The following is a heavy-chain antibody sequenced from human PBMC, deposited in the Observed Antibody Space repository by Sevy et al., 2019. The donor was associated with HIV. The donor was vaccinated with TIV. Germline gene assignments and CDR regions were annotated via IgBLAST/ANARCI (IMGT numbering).Heavy chain of an antibody. CDR3: ASLSRNYDFWSGPENYYGMDV. Sequence: ASVKVSCKASGYTFTSYYMHWVRQAPGQGLEWMGIINPSGGSTSYAQKFQGRVTMTRDTSTSTVYMEPSSLRSEDTAVYYCASLSRNYDFWSGPENYYGMDVWGQGTTVTVSS. J-gene: IGHJ6*02. CDR2: INPSGGST. D-gene: IGHD3-3*01. V-gene: IGHV1-46*01. CDR1: GYTFTSYY.